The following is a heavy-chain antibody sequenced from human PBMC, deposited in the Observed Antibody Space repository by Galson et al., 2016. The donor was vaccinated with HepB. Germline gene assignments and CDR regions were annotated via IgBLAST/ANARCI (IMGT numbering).Heavy chain of an antibody. CDR1: GFTFSKYV. V-gene: IGHV3-23*01. Sequence: SLRLSCAASGFTFSKYVMNWVRRAPGKGLEWVSSISGSGGRIFDADSVKGRFTISRDNSKNTLYLQMNSLRVEDTAVYFCAKGGDTSARLFLRDMPFDYSGQGTQVTVSS. D-gene: IGHD6-6*01. J-gene: IGHJ4*02. CDR2: ISGSGGRI. CDR3: AKGGDTSARLFLRDMPFDY.